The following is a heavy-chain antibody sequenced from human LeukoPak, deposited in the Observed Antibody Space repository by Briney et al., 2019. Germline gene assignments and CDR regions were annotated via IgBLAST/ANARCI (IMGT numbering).Heavy chain of an antibody. Sequence: HPGGSLRLSCAASGFAFSSYGMHWGRQGPGKGLEWVAFIRYDGSNKYYADSVEGRFTISRDNSKNTLYLQMNSLRAEDTAVYYCAKDLTAAGRSYFQHWGQGTLVTVSS. CDR1: GFAFSSYG. CDR3: AKDLTAAGRSYFQH. CDR2: IRYDGSNK. J-gene: IGHJ1*01. V-gene: IGHV3-30*02. D-gene: IGHD6-13*01.